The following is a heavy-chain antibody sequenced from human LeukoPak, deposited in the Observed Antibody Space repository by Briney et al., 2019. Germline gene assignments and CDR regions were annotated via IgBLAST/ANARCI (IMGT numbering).Heavy chain of an antibody. CDR2: IKSKTDGGTT. D-gene: IGHD3-10*01. V-gene: IGHV3-15*01. J-gene: IGHJ4*02. CDR3: ARAGGSGCH. CDR1: GFTFSNAW. Sequence: GGSLRLSCAASGFTFSNAWMSWVRQAPGKGLEWVGCIKSKTDGGTTDYAAPVKGRFTISRDDSKNTLYLQMNSLKTEDTAVYYCARAGGSGCHWGQGTLVTVSS.